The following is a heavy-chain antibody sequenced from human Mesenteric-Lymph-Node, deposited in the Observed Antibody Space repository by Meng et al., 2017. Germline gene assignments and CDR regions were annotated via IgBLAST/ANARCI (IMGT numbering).Heavy chain of an antibody. J-gene: IGHJ2*01. CDR2: IYYSGST. V-gene: IGHV4-30-4*01. D-gene: IGHD5-18*01. CDR1: GGSIMSCDYY. CDR3: ARVGWRQWSFDL. Sequence: QGHLQESDTTLVTPYQTLSLTRPTSGGSIMSCDYYWSWIRQPPGKGLELIEHIYYSGSTSYNPSLKSRVTTAVDTSNNQFSLKFSSVTAADTAVYYCARVGWRQWSFDLWGRGTLVTVSS.